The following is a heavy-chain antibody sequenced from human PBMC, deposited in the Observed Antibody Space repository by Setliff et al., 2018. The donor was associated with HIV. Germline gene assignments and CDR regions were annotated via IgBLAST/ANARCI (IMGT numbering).Heavy chain of an antibody. CDR2: ISGDESQK. J-gene: IGHJ4*02. CDR1: GFIFRSLT. V-gene: IGHV3-30-3*01. Sequence: PGGSLRLSCAASGFIFRSLTMHWVRQAPGKGLEWVALISGDESQKLYADSVRDRFIISRDNSQSTVSLQMNSLRAEDTAMYYCARDRNCGNGCYSSADHWGLGTLVTVSS. D-gene: IGHD2-21*01. CDR3: ARDRNCGNGCYSSADH.